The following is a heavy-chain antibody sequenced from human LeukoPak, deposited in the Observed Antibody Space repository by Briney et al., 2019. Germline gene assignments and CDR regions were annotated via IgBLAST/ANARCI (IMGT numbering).Heavy chain of an antibody. CDR3: AREGLDY. Sequence: AAVKVSCKASGYTFTNYDINWVRQATGQGLEWMGYMNPNSGNTGYAQKFQDRVTITSDTSISTAYMELSSLRSDDTAVYYCAREGLDYWGQGTLVTVSS. J-gene: IGHJ4*02. CDR2: MNPNSGNT. CDR1: GYTFTNYD. V-gene: IGHV1-8*03.